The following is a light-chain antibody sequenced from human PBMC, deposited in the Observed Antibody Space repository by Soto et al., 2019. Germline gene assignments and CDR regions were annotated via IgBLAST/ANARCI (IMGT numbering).Light chain of an antibody. J-gene: IGLJ1*01. V-gene: IGLV2-14*01. CDR2: EVS. CDR3: SSYTSSSTLAYV. CDR1: SSDVGGYSY. Sequence: QSVLTQPASVSGSPGQSITISCTGTSSDVGGYSYVSWYQQHPGKAPKLMIYEVSNRPSGVSNRFSGSKSGNTASLTISGLQADDEADYYCSSYTSSSTLAYVFGTGTKVTVL.